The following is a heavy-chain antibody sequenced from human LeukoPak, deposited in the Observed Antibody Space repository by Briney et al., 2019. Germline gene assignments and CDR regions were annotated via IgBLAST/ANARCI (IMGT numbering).Heavy chain of an antibody. V-gene: IGHV1-18*01. Sequence: VASVKVSCKASGYTFTSYGISWVRQAPGQGLEWMGWISAYNGNTNYAQKLQGRVTMTTDTSTSTAYMELRSLRSDDTAVYYCATVQQWLVPYGMDVWGQGTTVTVSS. D-gene: IGHD6-19*01. CDR2: ISAYNGNT. J-gene: IGHJ6*02. CDR3: ATVQQWLVPYGMDV. CDR1: GYTFTSYG.